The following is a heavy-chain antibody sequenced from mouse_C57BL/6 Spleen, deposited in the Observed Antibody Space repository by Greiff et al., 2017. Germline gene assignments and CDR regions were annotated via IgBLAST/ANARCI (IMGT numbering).Heavy chain of an antibody. V-gene: IGHV3-6*01. CDR3: ARDFAY. CDR2: ISYDGSN. CDR1: GYSITSGYY. Sequence: ESGPGLVKPSQSLSLTCSVTGYSITSGYYWNWIRQFPGNKLEWMGYISYDGSNNFNPSLKNRIAITRDKSKNQFFLKLNSVTTEYTATYYCARDFAYWGQGTLVTVSA. J-gene: IGHJ3*01.